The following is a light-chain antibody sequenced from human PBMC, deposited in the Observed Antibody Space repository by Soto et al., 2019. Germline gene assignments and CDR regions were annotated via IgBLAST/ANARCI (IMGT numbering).Light chain of an antibody. CDR2: EGS. CDR3: CSYAGSSTLVV. CDR1: SSDVGSYNL. J-gene: IGLJ2*01. Sequence: QSVLTQPASVSASPGQSITIPCTGTSSDVGSYNLVSWYQQHPGKAPKLMIYEGSKRPSGVSNRFSGSKSGNTASLTISGLQAEDEADYYCCSYAGSSTLVVFGGGTKLTVL. V-gene: IGLV2-23*01.